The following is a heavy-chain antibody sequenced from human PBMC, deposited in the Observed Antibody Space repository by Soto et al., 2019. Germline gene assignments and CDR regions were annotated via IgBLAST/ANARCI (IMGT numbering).Heavy chain of an antibody. CDR3: ARDGSGYDFWHGPYYFDY. CDR2: IYYNGRT. D-gene: IGHD3-3*01. V-gene: IGHV4-59*01. Sequence: SETLSLTCTVSGGSIITYYWSWIGKSPGKGLEWIGYIYYNGRTNYNPSLKSRVTISVDTSENQFSLKLTSVSAADTAVYYCARDGSGYDFWHGPYYFDYWGQGIQVTVSS. CDR1: GGSIITYY. J-gene: IGHJ4*02.